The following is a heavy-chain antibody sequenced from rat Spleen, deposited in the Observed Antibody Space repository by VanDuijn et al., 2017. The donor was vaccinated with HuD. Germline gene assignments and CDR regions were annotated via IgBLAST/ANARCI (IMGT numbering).Heavy chain of an antibody. CDR2: ISPTGGST. V-gene: IGHV5-19*01. Sequence: EVQLVESGGGLVQPGRSLKLSCAASGVTFSNYGMHWIRQAPTKGLEWVASISPTGGSTYYRDSVKGRFTISRDNAKSTLYLQMDSLRSEDTATCYCAREADIPFHYFDYWGQGVMVTVSS. CDR3: AREADIPFHYFDY. D-gene: IGHD2-3*01. J-gene: IGHJ2*01. CDR1: GVTFSNYG.